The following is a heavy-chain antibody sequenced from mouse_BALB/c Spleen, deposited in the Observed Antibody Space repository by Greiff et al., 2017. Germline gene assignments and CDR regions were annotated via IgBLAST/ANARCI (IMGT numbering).Heavy chain of an antibody. D-gene: IGHD4-1*01. CDR3: ARSGVNWVYAMDY. J-gene: IGHJ4*01. CDR1: GYAFTNYL. Sequence: VQVVESGAELVRPGTSVKVSCKASGYAFTNYLIEWVKQRPGQGLEWIGVINPGSGGTNYNEKFKGKATLTADKSSSTAYMQLSSLTSDDSAVYFCARSGVNWVYAMDYWGQGTSVTVSS. CDR2: INPGSGGT. V-gene: IGHV1-54*01.